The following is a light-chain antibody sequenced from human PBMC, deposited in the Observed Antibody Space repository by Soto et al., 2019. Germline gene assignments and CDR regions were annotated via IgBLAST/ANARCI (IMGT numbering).Light chain of an antibody. Sequence: EIVLTQSPGTLSFSPGERATLSCRASQSVTSIYLAWYQWKAGQAPRLLIPGTSTRAPGIPDRFSGSGPWTDFTLTISRLEPEDFAMYYCQQYGTSPLTFGGGTKVDIK. CDR1: QSVTSIY. V-gene: IGKV3-20*01. J-gene: IGKJ4*01. CDR2: GTS. CDR3: QQYGTSPLT.